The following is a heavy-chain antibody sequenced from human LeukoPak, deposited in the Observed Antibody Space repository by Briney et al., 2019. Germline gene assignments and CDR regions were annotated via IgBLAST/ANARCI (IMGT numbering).Heavy chain of an antibody. V-gene: IGHV4-30-4*08. CDR1: GGSISSGDYY. D-gene: IGHD6-19*01. Sequence: SQTLSLTCTVSGGSISSGDYYWSWIRQPPGKGLEWIGYIYYSGSTYYNPSLKSRVTISVDTSKNQFSLKLSSVTAADTAVYYCARALELEGQQWLVMGTPPTHHYYMDVWGKGTTVTVSS. CDR2: IYYSGST. CDR3: ARALELEGQQWLVMGTPPTHHYYMDV. J-gene: IGHJ6*03.